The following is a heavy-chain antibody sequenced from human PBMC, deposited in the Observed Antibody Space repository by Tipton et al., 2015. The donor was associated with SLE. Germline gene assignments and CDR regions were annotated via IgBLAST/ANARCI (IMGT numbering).Heavy chain of an antibody. D-gene: IGHD3-16*01. CDR2: IGTDGGST. CDR3: AGGGGQNYYYFEGMDV. V-gene: IGHV3-64*02. CDR1: RFTFSTYT. Sequence: SLRLSCAASRFTFSTYTMHWVRQAPGKGLEYVSAIGTDGGSTYYADSVKGRFTISRDNSKNTLSLHMSSLRAEDMAVYYCAGGGGQNYYYFEGMDVWGPGTPVTGS. J-gene: IGHJ6*02.